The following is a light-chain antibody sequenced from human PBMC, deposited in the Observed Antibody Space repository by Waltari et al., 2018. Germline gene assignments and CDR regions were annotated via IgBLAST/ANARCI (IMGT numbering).Light chain of an antibody. J-gene: IGKJ2*01. V-gene: IGKV3-20*01. Sequence: EIVLTQSPGTLSLSPGERATLSCRASQSVSSSYLAWYQQKPGHAPRLLNYRASRRATGIPDRVSGSGSGTDFTLTISKLKPEDFAVYYCQQYGSSPLYTFGQGTKLEIK. CDR3: QQYGSSPLYT. CDR2: RAS. CDR1: QSVSSSY.